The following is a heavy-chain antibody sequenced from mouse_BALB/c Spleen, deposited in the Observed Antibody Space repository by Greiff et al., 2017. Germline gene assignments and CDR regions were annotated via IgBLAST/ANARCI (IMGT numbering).Heavy chain of an antibody. D-gene: IGHD1-1*01. V-gene: IGHV1-39*01. CDR3: ARGLITTVAPYYAMDY. CDR1: GYSFTDYI. CDR2: INPYYGST. Sequence: EVQLQQTGPELVKPGASVKISCKASGYSFTDYIMLWVKQSHGKSLEWIGNINPYYGSTSYNLKFKGKATLTVDKSSSTAYMQLNSLTSEDSAVYYCARGLITTVAPYYAMDYWGQGTSVTVSS. J-gene: IGHJ4*01.